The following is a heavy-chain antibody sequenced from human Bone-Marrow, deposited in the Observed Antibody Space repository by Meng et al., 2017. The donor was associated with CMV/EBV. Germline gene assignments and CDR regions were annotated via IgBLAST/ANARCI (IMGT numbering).Heavy chain of an antibody. Sequence: GGSLRLSCAASGLAFSRYWMHWVRQAPGKGRVWVSRINSDGSSTSYADSVKGRFTISRDNAKNTLYLQMNSLRAEDTAVYYCARKMRQFWSGGGGMDVWGQGTTVTVSS. CDR2: INSDGSST. CDR1: GLAFSRYW. D-gene: IGHD3-3*01. CDR3: ARKMRQFWSGGGGMDV. V-gene: IGHV3-74*01. J-gene: IGHJ6*02.